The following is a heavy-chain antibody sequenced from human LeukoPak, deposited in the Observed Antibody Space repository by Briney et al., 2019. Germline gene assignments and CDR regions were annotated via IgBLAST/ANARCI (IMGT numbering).Heavy chain of an antibody. CDR2: ISGSGGST. CDR3: AKDRFYGSGSFVGPSEY. J-gene: IGHJ4*02. D-gene: IGHD3-10*01. Sequence: PGGSLRLSCAASGFTFSSYAMSWVRQAPGKGLEWVSAISGSGGSTYYADSVKGRFTISRDNSKNTLYLQMNSLRAEDTAVYYCAKDRFYGSGSFVGPSEYWGQGTLVTVSS. CDR1: GFTFSSYA. V-gene: IGHV3-23*01.